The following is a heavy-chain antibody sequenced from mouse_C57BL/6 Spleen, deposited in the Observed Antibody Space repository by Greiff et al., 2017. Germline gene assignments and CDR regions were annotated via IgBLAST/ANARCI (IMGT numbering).Heavy chain of an antibody. CDR3: ARQDLLWSSMDY. V-gene: IGHV1-52*01. Sequence: QVQLQQPGAELVRPGSSVKLSCKASGYTFTSYWMHWVKQRPIQGLEWIGNIDPSDSETHYNQKFKDKATLTVDKSSSTAYMQLSSLTSEDSAVYYCARQDLLWSSMDYWGQGTSVTVSS. J-gene: IGHJ4*01. CDR1: GYTFTSYW. D-gene: IGHD2-1*01. CDR2: IDPSDSET.